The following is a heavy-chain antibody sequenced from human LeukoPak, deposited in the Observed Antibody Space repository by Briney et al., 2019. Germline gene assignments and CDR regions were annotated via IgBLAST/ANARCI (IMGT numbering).Heavy chain of an antibody. Sequence: GGSLRLSCAASGFTFSGYWMSWVRQAPGKGLEWVANIKQDGSEKYYVDSVKGRFTISRDNAKNSLYLQMNSLRAEDTAVYYCARVFQFRSYDIPFDYWGQGTLVTVSS. CDR1: GFTFSGYW. CDR2: IKQDGSEK. CDR3: ARVFQFRSYDIPFDY. D-gene: IGHD3-9*01. J-gene: IGHJ4*02. V-gene: IGHV3-7*01.